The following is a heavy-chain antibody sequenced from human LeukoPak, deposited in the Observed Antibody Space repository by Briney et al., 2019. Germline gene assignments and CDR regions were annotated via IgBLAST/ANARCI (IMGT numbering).Heavy chain of an antibody. J-gene: IGHJ5*02. V-gene: IGHV3-7*03. CDR3: AKGSRGYTYGFWDP. CDR2: IKEDGSEK. CDR1: GFIFSSYW. Sequence: GGSLRLSCAASGFIFSSYWMSWVRQAPGKGLEWVANIKEDGSEKYYVDSVKGRFTISRDNAKNSLYLQTNSLRAEDTAVFYCAKGSRGYTYGFWDPWGQGTLVTVSS. D-gene: IGHD5-18*01.